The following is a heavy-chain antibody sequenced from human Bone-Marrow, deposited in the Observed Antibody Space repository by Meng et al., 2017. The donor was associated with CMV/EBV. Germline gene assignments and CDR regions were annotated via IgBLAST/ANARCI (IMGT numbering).Heavy chain of an antibody. CDR2: IIPIFGTA. D-gene: IGHD2-2*01. J-gene: IGHJ6*02. CDR3: AREEGILVVVPAEGYYYGMDV. Sequence: SVKVSCKASGGTFSSYAISWVRQAPGQGLEWMGGIIPIFGTANYAQKFQGRVTITTDESTRTAYMELSSLRTEDTDVYYWAREEGILVVVPAEGYYYGMDVWGQGTTVTASS. V-gene: IGHV1-69*05. CDR1: GGTFSSYA.